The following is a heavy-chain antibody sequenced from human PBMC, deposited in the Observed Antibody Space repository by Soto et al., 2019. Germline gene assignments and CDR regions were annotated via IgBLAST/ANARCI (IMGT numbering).Heavy chain of an antibody. V-gene: IGHV3-23*01. D-gene: IGHD1-1*01. CDR3: VSSQRGYNTDWINDY. CDR2: ISISSSGGST. Sequence: GGSLSLSYAACRFAFSSYAMSWVRQAPGKGLEWVSTISISSSGGSTYYTDSVKGRFTISRDNSKNTLYLQMNSLRAEDTAVYYCVSSQRGYNTDWINDYWGQGTPVTVSS. CDR1: RFAFSSYA. J-gene: IGHJ4*02.